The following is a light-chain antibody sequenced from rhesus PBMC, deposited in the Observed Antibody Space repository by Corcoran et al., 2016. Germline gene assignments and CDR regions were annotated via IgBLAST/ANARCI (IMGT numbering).Light chain of an antibody. CDR3: KHYYSRAWA. J-gene: IGKJ1*01. CDR1: QGISSW. Sequence: DIQMTQSPSSLSASAGDTVTITCRASQGISSWLAWYQPKPGEAPKLRVKKASNLQTGVPSRFSGRGSGTDLNNTINRLQSEDFATYICKHYYSRAWAFGRGTKVEIE. V-gene: IGKV1-21*01. CDR2: KAS.